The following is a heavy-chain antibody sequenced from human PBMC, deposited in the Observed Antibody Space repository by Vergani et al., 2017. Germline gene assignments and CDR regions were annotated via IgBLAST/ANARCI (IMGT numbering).Heavy chain of an antibody. D-gene: IGHD2-21*01. CDR2: LHNRGKT. CDR1: GYSIGSGFY. Sequence: QVRLEESGPGLVKPSETLSLTCSVSGYSIGSGFYWAWMRQSPGEGLQWLTSLHNRGKTYHNPYLTSRVPVSLDTSQNRFSLNLTSVTATDTAVYYCARSQGDYWYFDLWGHGSLVTVSS. V-gene: IGHV4-38-2*01. J-gene: IGHJ2*01. CDR3: ARSQGDYWYFDL.